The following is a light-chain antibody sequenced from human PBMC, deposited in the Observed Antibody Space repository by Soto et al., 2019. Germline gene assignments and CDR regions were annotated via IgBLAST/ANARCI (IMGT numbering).Light chain of an antibody. J-gene: IGKJ4*01. CDR1: QSIDNS. V-gene: IGKV1-5*03. Sequence: DIQMTQSPSTLSASVGDRVTITCRASQSIDNSLAWYQQKPGKAPNLLIYKASRLESGVPSRFSGSGSGTEFTLTLSSLQPDDFATYSCRQYVSYPVTFGGGTKVE. CDR2: KAS. CDR3: RQYVSYPVT.